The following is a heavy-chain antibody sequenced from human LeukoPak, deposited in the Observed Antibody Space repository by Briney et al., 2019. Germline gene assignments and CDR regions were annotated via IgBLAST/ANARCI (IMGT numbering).Heavy chain of an antibody. Sequence: PSETLSLTCAVSGASISSHYWSWIRQPPGKGLEWNGYTSGSISDNPSLKSRVAVSVDPSQNQVSLSLTSVTAADTAVYYCARVLAIFGLDTTDFYMDVWGKGTTVTVSS. CDR1: GASISSHY. J-gene: IGHJ6*03. D-gene: IGHD3/OR15-3a*01. CDR2: TSGSI. V-gene: IGHV4-59*11. CDR3: ARVLAIFGLDTTDFYMDV.